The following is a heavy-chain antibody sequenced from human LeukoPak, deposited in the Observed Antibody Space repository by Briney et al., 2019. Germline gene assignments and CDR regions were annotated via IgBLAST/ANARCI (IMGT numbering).Heavy chain of an antibody. D-gene: IGHD2-2*01. Sequence: GRSLRLSCAASGFTFSSYAMHWVRQAPAKGLGGGPVLSYDGSNKYYADSVKGRFTISRDNSKNTLYLQMNSLRAEDTAVYYCARDLGTHCSSTSCPRGAFDYWGQGTLVTVSS. CDR2: LSYDGSNK. CDR1: GFTFSSYA. J-gene: IGHJ4*02. CDR3: ARDLGTHCSSTSCPRGAFDY. V-gene: IGHV3-30*04.